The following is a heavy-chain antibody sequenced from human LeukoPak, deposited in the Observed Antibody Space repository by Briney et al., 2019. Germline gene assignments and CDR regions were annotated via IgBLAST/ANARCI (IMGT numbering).Heavy chain of an antibody. Sequence: QSGRSLRLSCAASGFTFSSYAMHWVRQAPGKGLEWVAVISYDGSNKYYADSVKGRFTISRDNSKNTLYLQMNSLRAEDTAVYYCARDQGGSYGGQYYYMDVWGKGTTVTVSS. CDR3: ARDQGGSYGGQYYYMDV. CDR2: ISYDGSNK. CDR1: GFTFSSYA. D-gene: IGHD1-26*01. J-gene: IGHJ6*03. V-gene: IGHV3-30-3*01.